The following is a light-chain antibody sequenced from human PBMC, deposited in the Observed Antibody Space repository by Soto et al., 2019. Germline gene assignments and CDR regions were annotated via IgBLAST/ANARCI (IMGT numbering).Light chain of an antibody. CDR3: SSYAGRDIWV. J-gene: IGLJ3*02. V-gene: IGLV2-8*01. CDR1: SGDINY. Sequence: QSALTQPPSASGSRGQSVTISCTGTSGDINYVSWFQQHPGKAPKLIICEVTKRPSGVPDRFSGSKSGNTASLTVSGLQDDDEADYYCSSYAGRDIWVFGGGTKLTVL. CDR2: EVT.